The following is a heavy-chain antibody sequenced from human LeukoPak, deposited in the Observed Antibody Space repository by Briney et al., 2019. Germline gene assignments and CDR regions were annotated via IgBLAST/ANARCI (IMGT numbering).Heavy chain of an antibody. D-gene: IGHD3-10*01. CDR2: IYTSGST. J-gene: IGHJ6*03. CDR3: ARRSRAMVRGVIITYYYYMDV. Sequence: SETLSLTCTVSGGSISSYYWSWIRQPPGKGLEWIGYIYTSGSTNYNPSLKSRVTISVDTSKNQFSLKLSSVTAADTAVYYCARRSRAMVRGVIITYYYYMDVWGKGITVTVSS. V-gene: IGHV4-4*09. CDR1: GGSISSYY.